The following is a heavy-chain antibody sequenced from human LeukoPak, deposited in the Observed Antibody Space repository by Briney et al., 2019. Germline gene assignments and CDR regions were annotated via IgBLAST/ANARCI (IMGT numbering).Heavy chain of an antibody. V-gene: IGHV3-48*03. Sequence: PGRSLRLSCAASGFTFSSYEMNWVRQAPGKGLEWVSYISSSGSTIYYADSVKGRFTISRDNVKNSLYLQMNSLRAEDTAVYYCARVGLLTGYYSLYYYYGMDVWGQGTTVTVSS. D-gene: IGHD3-9*01. CDR1: GFTFSSYE. J-gene: IGHJ6*02. CDR3: ARVGLLTGYYSLYYYYGMDV. CDR2: ISSSGSTI.